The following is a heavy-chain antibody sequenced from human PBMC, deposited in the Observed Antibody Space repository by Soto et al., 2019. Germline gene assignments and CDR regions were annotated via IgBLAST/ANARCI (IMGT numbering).Heavy chain of an antibody. CDR1: GGTFSSYT. CDR2: IIPILGIA. D-gene: IGHD4-17*01. J-gene: IGHJ5*02. V-gene: IGHV1-69*02. CDR3: ARLPWATVPDVDP. Sequence: QVQLVQSGAEVKKPGSSVKVSCKASGGTFSSYTISWVRQAPGQGLEWMGRIIPILGIANYAQKFQGRVTRTGDRATSTAYMELSSLRSADPAVYYCARLPWATVPDVDPWGQGTLVTVSS.